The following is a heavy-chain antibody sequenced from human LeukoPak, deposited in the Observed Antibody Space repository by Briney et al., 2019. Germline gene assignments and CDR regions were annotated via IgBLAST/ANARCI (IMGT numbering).Heavy chain of an antibody. D-gene: IGHD4-11*01. CDR2: IFAGGSA. Sequence: PGGSLRLSCAASGFRVSNDYMSWVRQAPGKGLEWISFIFAGGSAYYADSVKGRFTISRDRSKNTLFLQMNSLRAEDTAVYYCARDLGMSTVDYWGQGTLVTVSS. CDR3: ARDLGMSTVDY. J-gene: IGHJ4*02. CDR1: GFRVSNDY. V-gene: IGHV3-66*01.